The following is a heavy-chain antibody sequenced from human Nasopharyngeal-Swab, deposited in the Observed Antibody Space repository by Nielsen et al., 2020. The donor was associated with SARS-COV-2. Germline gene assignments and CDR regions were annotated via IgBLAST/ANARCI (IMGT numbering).Heavy chain of an antibody. J-gene: IGHJ4*02. CDR3: ARDRYLAR. Sequence: GESPKTSCAASGFTFSTYSMNWVRQAPGKGLEWISYISCSGTIYYTDSVKGRFTISRDNAKNSLYLQMNSLRAEDTALYYCARDRYLARWGQGTLVTVSS. D-gene: IGHD3-16*02. CDR2: ISCSGTI. V-gene: IGHV3-48*01. CDR1: GFTFSTYS.